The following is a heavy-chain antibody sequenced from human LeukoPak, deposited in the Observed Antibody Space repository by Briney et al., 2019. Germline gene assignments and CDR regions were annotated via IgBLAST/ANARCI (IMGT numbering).Heavy chain of an antibody. CDR2: ISSSSSTI. V-gene: IGHV3-48*04. Sequence: PTGGSLRLSCAASGFTFSSYSMNWVRQAPGKGLEWVSYISSSSSTIYYADSVKGRFTISRDNAKNSLYLQMNSLRAEDTAVYYCARGTFGSWPLDWYFDLWGRGTLVTVSS. CDR3: ARGTFGSWPLDWYFDL. J-gene: IGHJ2*01. CDR1: GFTFSSYS. D-gene: IGHD6-13*01.